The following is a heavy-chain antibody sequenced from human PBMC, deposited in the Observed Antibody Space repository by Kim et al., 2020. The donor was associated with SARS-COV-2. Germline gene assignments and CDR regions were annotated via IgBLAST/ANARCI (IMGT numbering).Heavy chain of an antibody. CDR2: INPNSGGT. V-gene: IGHV1-2*06. D-gene: IGHD3-3*01. J-gene: IGHJ3*02. Sequence: ASVKVSCKASGYTFTGYYMHWVRQAPGQGLEWMGRINPNSGGTNYAQKFQGRVTMTRDTSISTAYMELSRLRSDDTAVYYCARVSREWLTTWGAFDIWGQGTMVTVSS. CDR3: ARVSREWLTTWGAFDI. CDR1: GYTFTGYY.